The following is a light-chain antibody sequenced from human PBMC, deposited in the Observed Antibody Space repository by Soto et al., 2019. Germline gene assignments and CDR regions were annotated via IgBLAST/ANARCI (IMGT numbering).Light chain of an antibody. CDR1: QSVSSSY. V-gene: IGKV3-20*01. Sequence: EIVLTQSPGTLSLSPGERATLSCRASQSVSSSYFAWYQQKPGQAPRLLIYGASSRATGIPDRFSGSGSGTDFTLTISRLEPGDFAVYYCQQYGSSPTFGQGTKVDIK. CDR2: GAS. CDR3: QQYGSSPT. J-gene: IGKJ1*01.